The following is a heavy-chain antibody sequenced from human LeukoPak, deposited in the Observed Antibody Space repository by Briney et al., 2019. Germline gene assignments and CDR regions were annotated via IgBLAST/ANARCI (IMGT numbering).Heavy chain of an antibody. CDR1: GYTLTELS. CDR3: ATGYYYDSSGYY. Sequence: ASVKVSCKVSGYTLTELSMHWVRQAPAKGLEWMGGFDPEDGETIYAQKFQGRVTMTEDTSTDTAYMELSSLRSEDTAVYYCATGYYYDSSGYYWGQGTLVTVSS. V-gene: IGHV1-24*01. CDR2: FDPEDGET. J-gene: IGHJ4*02. D-gene: IGHD3-22*01.